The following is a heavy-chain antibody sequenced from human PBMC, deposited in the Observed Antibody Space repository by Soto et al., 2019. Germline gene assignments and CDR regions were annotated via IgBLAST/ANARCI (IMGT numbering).Heavy chain of an antibody. CDR3: AGIYSGSPGGTLRY. Sequence: PSETLSLTCTVSGGSVSNNTYYWGWIRQPPGKGLEWIGYIYYSGSTYYNPSLKSRVTISVDTSKNQFSLKLSSVTAADTAVYYCAGIYSGSPGGTLRYWGQGTLVTVSS. CDR1: GGSVSNNTYY. D-gene: IGHD1-26*01. CDR2: IYYSGST. V-gene: IGHV4-30-4*08. J-gene: IGHJ4*02.